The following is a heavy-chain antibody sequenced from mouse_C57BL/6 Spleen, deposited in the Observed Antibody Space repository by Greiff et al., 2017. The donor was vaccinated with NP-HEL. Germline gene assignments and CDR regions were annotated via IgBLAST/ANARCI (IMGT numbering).Heavy chain of an antibody. CDR3: AKGLVGYYLWYFEG. CDR1: GYTFTSYW. D-gene: IGHD2-3*01. V-gene: IGHV1-69*01. J-gene: IGHJ1*03. Sequence: QVQLQQPGAELVMPGASVKLSCKASGYTFTSYWMHWVKQRPGQGLEWIGEIDPSDSYTNYNQKFKGKSTLTVDKSSSTAYMQLSSLTSEDSAVYYCAKGLVGYYLWYFEGWGTGTTVTVSS. CDR2: IDPSDSYT.